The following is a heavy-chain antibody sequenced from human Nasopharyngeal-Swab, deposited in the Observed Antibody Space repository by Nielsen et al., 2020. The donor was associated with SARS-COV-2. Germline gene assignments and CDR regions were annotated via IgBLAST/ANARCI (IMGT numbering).Heavy chain of an antibody. V-gene: IGHV6-1*01. D-gene: IGHD3-16*01. Sequence: SQTLSLTCAISGDSVSNDRVAWNSTRQSPSRGLEWLGRTYYRSEWYNDYAVSVKSRITIKPDPSTNQFSLQLNSVTPEDTAVYYCARDEGAHNSWGQGTLVTVSS. CDR3: ARDEGAHNS. J-gene: IGHJ4*02. CDR1: GDSVSNDRVA. CDR2: TYYRSEWYN.